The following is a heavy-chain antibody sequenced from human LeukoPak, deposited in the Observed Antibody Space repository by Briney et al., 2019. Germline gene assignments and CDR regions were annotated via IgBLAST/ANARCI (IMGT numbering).Heavy chain of an antibody. V-gene: IGHV4-59*12. CDR1: LDSISTYY. D-gene: IGHD1-7*01. CDR2: ISYTGST. J-gene: IGHJ4*02. Sequence: SETLSLTCTGSLDSISTYYWSWIRQPPGKVLEWIGYISYTGSTIYNASLKSRVTIAVDTSKNQFALDLSSVTAAGSAVYYCARDRAGTISSFDYWGQGTLVTVSS. CDR3: ARDRAGTISSFDY.